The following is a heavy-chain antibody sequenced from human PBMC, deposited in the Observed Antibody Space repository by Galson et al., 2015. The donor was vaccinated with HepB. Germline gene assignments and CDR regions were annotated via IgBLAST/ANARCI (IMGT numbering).Heavy chain of an antibody. D-gene: IGHD6-19*01. V-gene: IGHV3-7*03. CDR2: INQDGSEK. J-gene: IGHJ6*02. Sequence: SLRLSCAASGFTFSTFWMSWVRQAPGKGLEWVANINQDGSEKYSVDSVKGRFTISRDNAKNSLYLQMNSLRAEDTAVYYCTRVTAVAGKPGNYYYGMDVWRQGTTVTVSS. CDR3: TRVTAVAGKPGNYYYGMDV. CDR1: GFTFSTFW.